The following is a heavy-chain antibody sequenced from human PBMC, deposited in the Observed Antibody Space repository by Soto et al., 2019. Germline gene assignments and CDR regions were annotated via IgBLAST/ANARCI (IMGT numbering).Heavy chain of an antibody. CDR3: ARHVNLPLAGTASDS. CDR2: IYHSGST. V-gene: IGHV4-30-2*01. D-gene: IGHD6-19*01. CDR1: GGSISSGGYS. Sequence: SETLSLTCAVSGGSISSGGYSWSWIRQPPGKGLEWIGYIYHSGSTYYNPSLKSRVTISVDRSKNQFSLKLSSVTAADTAVYYCARHVNLPLAGTASDSWGRGPLVTVSS. J-gene: IGHJ4*02.